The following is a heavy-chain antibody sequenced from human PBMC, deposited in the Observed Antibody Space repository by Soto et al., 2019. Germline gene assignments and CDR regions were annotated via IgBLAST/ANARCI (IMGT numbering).Heavy chain of an antibody. D-gene: IGHD4-17*01. CDR1: GFTFSSYS. V-gene: IGHV3-48*01. CDR2: ISSSSSII. CDR3: AGEADYLNWFDP. J-gene: IGHJ5*02. Sequence: EVQLVESGGGLVQPGGSLRLSCAASGFTFSSYSMNWVRQAPGKGLEWVSYISSSSSIIYHADSVKGRFTISRANAKNSLYLQMNSLRAEDTAVYYCAGEADYLNWFDPWGQGTLVTVSS.